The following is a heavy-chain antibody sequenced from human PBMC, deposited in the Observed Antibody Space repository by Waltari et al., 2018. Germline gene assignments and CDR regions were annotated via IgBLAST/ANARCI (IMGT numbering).Heavy chain of an antibody. CDR3: ATTGGSIVVVAAEEFDY. CDR2: ISGSGGST. V-gene: IGHV3-23*04. J-gene: IGHJ4*02. Sequence: EVQLVESGGGLVQPGGSLRLSCAASGFTFSSYAMSWVRQAPGKGLEWVSAISGSGGSTYYADSVKGRFTISRDNSKNTLYLQMNSLRAEDTAVYYCATTGGSIVVVAAEEFDYWGQGTLVTVSS. CDR1: GFTFSSYA. D-gene: IGHD2-15*01.